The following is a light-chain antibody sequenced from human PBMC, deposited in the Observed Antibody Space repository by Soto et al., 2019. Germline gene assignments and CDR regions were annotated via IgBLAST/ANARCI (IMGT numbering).Light chain of an antibody. CDR1: QSVSSY. V-gene: IGKV3-11*01. CDR3: QQRSSWIT. Sequence: IVLTQSPATLSLWPGETAILSCRASQSVSSYLSWYQQKPGQAPRLLIYDASIRAPAVTARFSGSGSGTDFTLTISSLEPEDFALYYCQQRSSWITFGQGTRLEIE. CDR2: DAS. J-gene: IGKJ5*01.